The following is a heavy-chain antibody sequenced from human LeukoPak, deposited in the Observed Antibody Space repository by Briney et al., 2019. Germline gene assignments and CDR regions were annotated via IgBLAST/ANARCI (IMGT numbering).Heavy chain of an antibody. CDR1: GGSISSYY. CDR2: IYYSGST. CDR3: ARTYSGYDIWFDP. V-gene: IGHV4-59*01. D-gene: IGHD5-12*01. Sequence: SETLSLTCTVSGGSISSYYWSWIRQPPGKGLGWIGYIYYSGSTNYNPSLKSRVTISVDTSKNQFSLKLSSVTAADTAVYYCARTYSGYDIWFDPWGQGTLVTVSS. J-gene: IGHJ5*02.